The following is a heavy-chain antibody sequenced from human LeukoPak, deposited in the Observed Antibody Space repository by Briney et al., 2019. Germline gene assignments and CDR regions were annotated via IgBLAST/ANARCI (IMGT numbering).Heavy chain of an antibody. CDR3: ARGGLRPTDAFDI. Sequence: SETLSLTCTVSGGSISSYYWSWIRQPPGKGLEWIGYIYYSGSTNHNPSLKSRVTISVDTSKNQFSLKLSSVTAADTAVYYCARGGLRPTDAFDIWGQGTMVTVSS. D-gene: IGHD2-21*01. CDR2: IYYSGST. CDR1: GGSISSYY. V-gene: IGHV4-59*01. J-gene: IGHJ3*02.